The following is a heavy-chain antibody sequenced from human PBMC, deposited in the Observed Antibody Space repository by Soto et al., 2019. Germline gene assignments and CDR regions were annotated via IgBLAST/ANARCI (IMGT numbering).Heavy chain of an antibody. CDR1: GFTFSSFG. CDR2: ITGAGYI. CDR3: ARYSGTYRDY. V-gene: IGHV3-21*01. J-gene: IGHJ4*02. Sequence: GGSLRVSCAASGFTFSSFGMNWVRQSPGKGLEWVSSITGAGYIFYADSVEGRFSISRDNAKNSVYLQMNSLRAEDTAVYYCARYSGTYRDYWGQGIWVTVSS. D-gene: IGHD1-26*01.